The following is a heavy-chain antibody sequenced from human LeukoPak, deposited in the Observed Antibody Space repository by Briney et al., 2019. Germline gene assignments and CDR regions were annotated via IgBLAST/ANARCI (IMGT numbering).Heavy chain of an antibody. V-gene: IGHV4-34*01. J-gene: IGHJ5*02. CDR3: ARGEYWFDP. CDR1: GGSFSGYY. Sequence: KPSKTLSLTCAVYGGSFSGYYWSWIRQPPGKGLEWIGEINHSGSTNYNPSLKSRVTISVDTSKNQFSLKLSSVTAADTAVYYCARGEYWFDPWGQGTLVTVS. CDR2: INHSGST.